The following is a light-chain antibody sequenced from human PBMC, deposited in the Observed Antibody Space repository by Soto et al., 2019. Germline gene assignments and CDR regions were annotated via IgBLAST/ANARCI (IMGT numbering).Light chain of an antibody. CDR1: QGISTY. CDR3: QKYNSAPRT. V-gene: IGKV1-27*01. J-gene: IGKJ1*01. CDR2: AAS. Sequence: DIPMTQSPSSLSASVGDRVTITCRASQGISTYLAWYQQKPGKVPKLLIYAASTLQSGFPSRFSGSGSGTDFTLTISSLQPEDVATYYCQKYNSAPRTFGQGTKVEIK.